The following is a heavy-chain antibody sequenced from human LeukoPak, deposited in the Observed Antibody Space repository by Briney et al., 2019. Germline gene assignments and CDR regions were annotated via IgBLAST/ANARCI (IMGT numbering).Heavy chain of an antibody. CDR1: GFTFSSYA. Sequence: GSLRLSFAASGFTFSSYAMSWVRPAPGKGLEWVSAISGSGGSTYYADSVKGRFTISRDNSKNTLYLQMNSLRAEDTAVYYCADSSGWYGEIDYWGQGTLVTVSS. J-gene: IGHJ4*02. D-gene: IGHD6-19*01. V-gene: IGHV3-23*01. CDR2: ISGSGGST. CDR3: ADSSGWYGEIDY.